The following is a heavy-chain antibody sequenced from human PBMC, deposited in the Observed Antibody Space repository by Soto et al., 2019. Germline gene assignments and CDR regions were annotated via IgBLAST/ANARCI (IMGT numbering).Heavy chain of an antibody. J-gene: IGHJ4*02. Sequence: EVQLVESGGGLVQPGGSLKLSCAASGFTFSGSAMHWVRQASGKGLEWVGRIRSKANSYATAYAASVKGRFTISSDDSKNTAYLQMNSLKTEDTAVYYCLSLAGNFGYWGQGTLVTVSS. D-gene: IGHD6-19*01. CDR1: GFTFSGSA. V-gene: IGHV3-73*01. CDR3: LSLAGNFGY. CDR2: IRSKANSYAT.